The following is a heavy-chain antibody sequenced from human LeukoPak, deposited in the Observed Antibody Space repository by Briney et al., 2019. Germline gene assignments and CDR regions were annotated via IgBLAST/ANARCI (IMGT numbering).Heavy chain of an antibody. Sequence: ASVKVSCKASGYSFTSFYIHWVRQAPGQGLEWMGIINPSGGSTTYAQKFQGRVTMTRDTSTSTVYMELSSLRSEDTAVYYCAREGVSTSLDYWGQGTLVTVSS. CDR1: GYSFTSFY. V-gene: IGHV1-46*01. D-gene: IGHD5/OR15-5a*01. CDR2: INPSGGST. CDR3: AREGVSTSLDY. J-gene: IGHJ4*02.